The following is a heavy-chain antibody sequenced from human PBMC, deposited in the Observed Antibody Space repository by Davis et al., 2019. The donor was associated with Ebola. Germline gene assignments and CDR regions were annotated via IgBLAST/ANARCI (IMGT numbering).Heavy chain of an antibody. Sequence: GGSLRLSCAASGFTFSSYAMSWVRQAPGKGLEWVSAISGSGGSTYYADSVKGRFTISRDNSKNTLYLQMNSLRAEDTAVYYCAKDRLGGGFGGVIVIGPDYYGMDVWGQGTTVTVSS. V-gene: IGHV3-23*01. D-gene: IGHD3-16*02. CDR2: ISGSGGST. CDR3: AKDRLGGGFGGVIVIGPDYYGMDV. J-gene: IGHJ6*02. CDR1: GFTFSSYA.